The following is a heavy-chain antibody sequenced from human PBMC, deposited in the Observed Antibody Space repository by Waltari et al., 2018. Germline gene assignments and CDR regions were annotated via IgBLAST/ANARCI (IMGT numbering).Heavy chain of an antibody. CDR2: IYYSGST. CDR1: GGSISSYY. CDR3: ARGGSGSYKEYFQH. V-gene: IGHV4-59*01. J-gene: IGHJ1*01. D-gene: IGHD3-10*01. Sequence: QVQLQESGPGLVKPSETLSLTCTVSGGSISSYYWSWIRQPPGKGLEWIGYIYYSGSTNYNPSLKSRATISVDTSKNQFSLKLSSVTAADTAVYFCARGGSGSYKEYFQHWGQGTLVTVSS.